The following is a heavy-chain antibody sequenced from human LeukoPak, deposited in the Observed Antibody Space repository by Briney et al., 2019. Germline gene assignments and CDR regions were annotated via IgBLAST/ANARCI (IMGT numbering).Heavy chain of an antibody. CDR1: GGSISSGGYY. Sequence: SETLSLTCTVSGGSISSGGYYGSWFRHPPGKGLEWIGYIYHSGSTYYNPSLKSRVTISVDRSKNQFSLKLSSVTAADTAVYYCARESGSYCFDYWGQGTLVTVSS. CDR3: ARESGSYCFDY. D-gene: IGHD1-26*01. CDR2: IYHSGST. J-gene: IGHJ4*02. V-gene: IGHV4-30-2*01.